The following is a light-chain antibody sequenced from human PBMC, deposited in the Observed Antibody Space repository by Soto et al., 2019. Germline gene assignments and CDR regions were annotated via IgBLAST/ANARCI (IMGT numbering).Light chain of an antibody. V-gene: IGKV3-20*01. CDR3: QQYGSSPYT. Sequence: EIVLTQTPGTLSLSPGERATLYCRASQSVSSSYLAWDQQKPGQAPRLLIYGASSRATGIPDRFSGSGSGTAFTLTISRLEPEEFAVYYCQQYGSSPYTFGQGTKLEIK. CDR2: GAS. J-gene: IGKJ2*01. CDR1: QSVSSSY.